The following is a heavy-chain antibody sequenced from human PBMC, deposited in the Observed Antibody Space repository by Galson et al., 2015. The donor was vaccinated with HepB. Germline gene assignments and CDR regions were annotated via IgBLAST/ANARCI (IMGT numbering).Heavy chain of an antibody. Sequence: SLRLSCAASGFAFSSYNMNWVRQAPGKGLEWVSFISSSSSTKYYPDSVKGRFTISRDNAKKSLYLQMNSLRDDDTAVYYCARDGDLRSLEWLLTPCFDFWGQGILVTVSS. V-gene: IGHV3-48*02. J-gene: IGHJ4*02. CDR2: ISSSSSTK. CDR3: ARDGDLRSLEWLLTPCFDF. D-gene: IGHD3-3*01. CDR1: GFAFSSYN.